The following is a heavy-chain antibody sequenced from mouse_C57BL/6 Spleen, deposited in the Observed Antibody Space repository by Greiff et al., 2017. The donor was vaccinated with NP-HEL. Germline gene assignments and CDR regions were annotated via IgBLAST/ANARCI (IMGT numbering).Heavy chain of an antibody. CDR2: INPNNGGT. J-gene: IGHJ4*01. CDR1: GYTFTDYN. V-gene: IGHV1-22*01. Sequence: VQLKQSGPELVKPGASVKMSCKASGYTFTDYNMHWVKQSHGKSLEWIGYINPNNGGTSYNQKFKGKATLTVNKSSSTAYMELRSLTSEDSAVYYCARGFITTVVGAMDYWGQGTSVTVSS. D-gene: IGHD1-1*01. CDR3: ARGFITTVVGAMDY.